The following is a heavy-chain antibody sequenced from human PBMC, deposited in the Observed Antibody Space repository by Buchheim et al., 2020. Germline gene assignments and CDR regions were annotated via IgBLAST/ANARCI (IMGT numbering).Heavy chain of an antibody. CDR3: AKSHMIVVDLYYFDY. Sequence: EVQLLESGGGLVQPGGSLRLSCVASGFTSSSYAMSWVRQAPGEGLEWVSGISSSGGSAYYADSVKGRFIISRDNSKNTLYLQMNSLRVEDTAVYYCAKSHMIVVDLYYFDYWGQGT. CDR1: GFTSSSYA. CDR2: ISSSGGSA. V-gene: IGHV3-23*01. J-gene: IGHJ4*02. D-gene: IGHD3-22*01.